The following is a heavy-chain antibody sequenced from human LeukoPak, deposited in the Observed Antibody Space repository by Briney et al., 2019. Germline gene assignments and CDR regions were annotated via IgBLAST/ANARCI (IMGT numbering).Heavy chain of an antibody. D-gene: IGHD2-8*01. J-gene: IGHJ5*02. Sequence: ASVKVSCKAFDYTFISYGVTWVRQAPGQGLEWMGWISGYNGYTNYAQNFQDRVTMTTDTSTNTAYMELRSLRSDDTAVYYCARLGYCTNGVCYRKHNRLDPWGQGTLVTVSP. CDR3: ARLGYCTNGVCYRKHNRLDP. CDR1: DYTFISYG. V-gene: IGHV1-18*01. CDR2: ISGYNGYT.